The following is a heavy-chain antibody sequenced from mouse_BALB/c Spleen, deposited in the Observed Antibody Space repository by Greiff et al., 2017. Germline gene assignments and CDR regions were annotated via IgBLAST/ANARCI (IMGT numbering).Heavy chain of an antibody. CDR1: GFAFSSYD. CDR3: ARHYYGSRGNAMDY. CDR2: ISSGGGST. D-gene: IGHD1-1*01. V-gene: IGHV5-12-1*01. Sequence: EVQVVESGGGLVKPGGSLKLSCAASGFAFSSYDMSWVRQTPEKRLEWVAYISSGGGSTYYPDTVKGRFTISRDNAKNTLYLQMSSLKSEDTAMYYCARHYYGSRGNAMDYWGQGTSVTVSS. J-gene: IGHJ4*01.